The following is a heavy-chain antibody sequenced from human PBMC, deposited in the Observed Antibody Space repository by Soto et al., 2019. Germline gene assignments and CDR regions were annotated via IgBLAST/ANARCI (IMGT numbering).Heavy chain of an antibody. J-gene: IGHJ4*02. CDR3: AKRTSSWYLFDY. Sequence: GGSLRLSCAASGFTFSSYAISWVRQAPGKGLEWVSAISGSGGSTYYADSVKGRFTISRDNSKNTLYLQMNSLRAEDTAVYYCAKRTSSWYLFDYWGQGTLVTVSS. V-gene: IGHV3-23*01. CDR2: ISGSGGST. D-gene: IGHD6-13*01. CDR1: GFTFSSYA.